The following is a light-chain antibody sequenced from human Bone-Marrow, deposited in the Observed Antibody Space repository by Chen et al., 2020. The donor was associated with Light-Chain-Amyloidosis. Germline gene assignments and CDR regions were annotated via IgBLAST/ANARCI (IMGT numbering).Light chain of an antibody. Sequence: QSSLTQPPSASGSPGQSVALSCTGTSSDVGVYDSVSWYQQHPGKAPKLMIYEVTKRPSGVPDRFSGSKSGSTASLTVSGLQAEDEADYYCHSYAGNNNWVFGGGTKLTVL. CDR2: EVT. CDR3: HSYAGNNNWV. CDR1: SSDVGVYDS. J-gene: IGLJ3*02. V-gene: IGLV2-8*01.